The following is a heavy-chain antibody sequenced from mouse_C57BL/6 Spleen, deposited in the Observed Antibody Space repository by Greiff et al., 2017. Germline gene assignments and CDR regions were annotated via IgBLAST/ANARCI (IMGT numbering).Heavy chain of an antibody. V-gene: IGHV1-82*01. CDR2: IYPGDGDT. J-gene: IGHJ2*01. Sequence: VKLQESGPELVKPGASVKISCKASGYAFSSSWMTWVKQRPGKGLEWIGRIYPGDGDTNYNGKFKGKATLTADKSSSTAYMQLSSLTSEDAAVYFCARGQTAQAPGDYWGQGTTLTVSS. D-gene: IGHD3-2*02. CDR3: ARGQTAQAPGDY. CDR1: GYAFSSSW.